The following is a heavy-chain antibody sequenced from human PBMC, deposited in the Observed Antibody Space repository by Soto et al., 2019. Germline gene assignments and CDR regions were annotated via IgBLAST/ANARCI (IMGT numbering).Heavy chain of an antibody. CDR2: IIPLRGLP. D-gene: IGHD3-9*01. V-gene: IGHV1-69*04. CDR1: GGTCNREP. CDR3: VTDRLTGYFGP. Sequence: QVQLVQSGAAVKKPGSSVKLACRTPGGTCNREPIAGGHQPPGRGLEWMGRIIPLRGLPHYGQKFRGRVTVTAETSTSTFYMELSSLQPEDTAVYYCVTDRLTGYFGPWGQGTQVTVS. J-gene: IGHJ5*02.